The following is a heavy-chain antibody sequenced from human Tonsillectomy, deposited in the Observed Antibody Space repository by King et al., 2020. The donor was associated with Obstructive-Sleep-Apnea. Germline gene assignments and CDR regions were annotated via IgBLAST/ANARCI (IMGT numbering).Heavy chain of an antibody. CDR1: GFSFCNNA. V-gene: IGHV3-23*04. CDR3: AKDDYYYYGMDV. CDR2: ISGSGGSA. J-gene: IGHJ6*02. Sequence: DVQLVESGGGLVQPGGSLRLSFAASGFSFCNNAMSWVRQAPGKGLEWVSAISGSGGSANYADSVKGRVTLTRDNSKNQLFLQMNTLRAEDTAVYYCAKDDYYYYGMDVWGQGTTVTVSS.